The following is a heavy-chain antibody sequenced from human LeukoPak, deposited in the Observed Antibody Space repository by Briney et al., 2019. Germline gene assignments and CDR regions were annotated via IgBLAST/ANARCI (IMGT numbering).Heavy chain of an antibody. D-gene: IGHD6-13*01. CDR3: ARDNYSSSWYWFDP. J-gene: IGHJ5*02. CDR1: GGSISSSGYY. CDR2: IYYSGST. Sequence: SETLSLTCTVSGGSISSSGYYWGWIRQPPGKGLEWIGYIYYSGSTNYNPSLKSRVTISVDTSKNQFSLKLNSVTAADTAVYYCARDNYSSSWYWFDPWGQGTLVTVSS. V-gene: IGHV4-61*08.